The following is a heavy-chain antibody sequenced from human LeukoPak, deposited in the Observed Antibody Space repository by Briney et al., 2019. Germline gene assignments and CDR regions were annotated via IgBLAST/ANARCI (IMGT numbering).Heavy chain of an antibody. CDR1: GYSISSGHY. J-gene: IGHJ4*02. CDR3: ARASLGSGAATVVPTDY. CDR2: IYHSGST. D-gene: IGHD4-23*01. Sequence: SETLSLTCTVSGYSISSGHYWGWIRQPPGKGLEWIGSIYHSGSTYYNPSLKSRITISVDTSKNQFSLKLSSVTAADTAVYYCARASLGSGAATVVPTDYWGQGTLVTVSS. V-gene: IGHV4-38-2*02.